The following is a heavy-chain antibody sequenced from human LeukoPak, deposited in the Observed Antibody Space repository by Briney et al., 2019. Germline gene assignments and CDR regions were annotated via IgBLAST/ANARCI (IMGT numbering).Heavy chain of an antibody. CDR2: ISAYNGNT. CDR3: ARDLVSNDFWSGYYTGAYYYYYMDV. J-gene: IGHJ6*03. CDR1: GYTFTSYG. D-gene: IGHD3-3*01. Sequence: ASVKVSCKASGYTFTSYGISWVRQAPGQGLEWMGWISAYNGNTNYAQKLQGRVTMTTDTSTSTAYMELSSLRSEDTAVYYCARDLVSNDFWSGYYTGAYYYYYMDVWGKGTTVTVSS. V-gene: IGHV1-18*01.